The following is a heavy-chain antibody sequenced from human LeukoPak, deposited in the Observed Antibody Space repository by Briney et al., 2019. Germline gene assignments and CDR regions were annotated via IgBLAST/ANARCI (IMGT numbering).Heavy chain of an antibody. V-gene: IGHV4-34*01. CDR1: GGSFSGYY. J-gene: IGHJ4*02. Sequence: KPSETLSLTCAVYGGSFSGYYWSWIRQPPGKGLEWIGEINHSGSTNYNPSLKSRVTISVDTSKNQFSLKLSSVTAADTAVYYCARVRTFGGVINSWGQGTLVTVSS. CDR2: INHSGST. CDR3: ARVRTFGGVINS. D-gene: IGHD3-16*01.